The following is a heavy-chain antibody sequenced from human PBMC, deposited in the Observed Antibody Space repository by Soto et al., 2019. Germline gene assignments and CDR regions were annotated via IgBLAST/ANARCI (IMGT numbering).Heavy chain of an antibody. D-gene: IGHD3-10*01. CDR1: GGTFSSYA. CDR2: IIPIFGTA. V-gene: IGHV1-69*13. J-gene: IGHJ3*02. CDR3: ARDDPGVKAFDI. Sequence: SVKVSCKASGGTFSSYAISWVRQAPGQGLEWMGGIIPIFGTANYAQKFQGRVTITADESTSTAYMELSSLRSEDTAVYYCARDDPGVKAFDIWGQGTMVTVSS.